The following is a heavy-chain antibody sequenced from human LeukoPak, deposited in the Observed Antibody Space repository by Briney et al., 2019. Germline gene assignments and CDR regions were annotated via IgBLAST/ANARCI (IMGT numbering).Heavy chain of an antibody. Sequence: GGSLRLSCAASGFTFSSYSMNWVRQAPGKGLEWVSSISSSSSYIYYADSVKGRFTISRDNAKNSLYLQMNSLRAEDTAVYYCAKRMAATTNPDAFDIWGQGTMVTVSS. CDR2: ISSSSSYI. CDR3: AKRMAATTNPDAFDI. V-gene: IGHV3-21*01. D-gene: IGHD1-26*01. J-gene: IGHJ3*02. CDR1: GFTFSSYS.